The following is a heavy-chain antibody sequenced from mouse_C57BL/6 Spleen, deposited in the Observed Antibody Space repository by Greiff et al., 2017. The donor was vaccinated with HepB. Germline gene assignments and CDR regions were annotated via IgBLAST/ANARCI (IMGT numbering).Heavy chain of an antibody. CDR1: GYTFTSYW. D-gene: IGHD1-1*01. CDR2: IDPSDSYT. CDR3: ATTVEGRFAY. J-gene: IGHJ3*01. V-gene: IGHV1-50*01. Sequence: QVQLKQPGAELVKPGASVKLSCKASGYTFTSYWMQWVKQRPGQGLEWIGEIDPSDSYTNYNQKFKGKATLTVDTSSSTAYMQLSSLTSEDSAVYYCATTVEGRFAYWGQGTLVTVSA.